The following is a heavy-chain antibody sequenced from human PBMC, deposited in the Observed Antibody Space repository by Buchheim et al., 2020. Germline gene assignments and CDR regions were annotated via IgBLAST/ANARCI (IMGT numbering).Heavy chain of an antibody. J-gene: IGHJ4*02. CDR3: ARGYGGYDN. V-gene: IGHV3-7*01. CDR2: IKPDGSES. CDR1: GFTFSNFW. D-gene: IGHD5-12*01. Sequence: EVQLVESGGGLVQPGGSLRLSCAASGFTFSNFWMNWVRLAPGKGLDWVAKIKPDGSESYYVDSVRGRFTISRDNAKNSLSRQMNGLRGEDTALYYCARGYGGYDNWGQGTL.